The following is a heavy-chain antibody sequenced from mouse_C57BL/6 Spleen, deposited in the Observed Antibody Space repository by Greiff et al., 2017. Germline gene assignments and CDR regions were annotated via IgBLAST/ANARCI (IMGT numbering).Heavy chain of an antibody. V-gene: IGHV1-72*01. J-gene: IGHJ2*01. Sequence: QVQLKQPGAELVKPGASVKLSCKASGYTFTSYWMHWVKQRPGRGLEWIGRIDPNSGGTKYNEKFKSKATLTVDKPSSTAYRQLSSLTSEESAVYYGARWGGDGGYYFDYWGQGTTLTVSS. CDR1: GYTFTSYW. CDR3: ARWGGDGGYYFDY. CDR2: IDPNSGGT. D-gene: IGHD3-3*01.